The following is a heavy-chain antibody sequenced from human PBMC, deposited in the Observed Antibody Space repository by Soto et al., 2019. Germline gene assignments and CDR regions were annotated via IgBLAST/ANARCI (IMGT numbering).Heavy chain of an antibody. V-gene: IGHV3-23*01. J-gene: IGHJ1*01. CDR1: GFTFNIYA. CDR2: ISGSGGGT. Sequence: EVQLLESGGGLVQPGGSLRLSCAASGFTFNIYAMSWVRQAPGKGLEWVSAISGSGGGTYYADSVEGRFTISRDNSNNSLCIIMSGVRAEYWAVFYGGNWGYDSIGLLLGCFQHWGQGTLVTVSS. CDR3: GNWGYDSIGLLLGCFQH. D-gene: IGHD3-22*01.